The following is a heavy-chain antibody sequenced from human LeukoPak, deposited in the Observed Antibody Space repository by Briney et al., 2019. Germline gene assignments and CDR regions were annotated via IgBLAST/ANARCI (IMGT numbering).Heavy chain of an antibody. V-gene: IGHV5-51*01. J-gene: IGHJ3*02. CDR1: GYSFTSYW. CDR3: ARRATVTTSPNDAFDI. CDR2: IYPGDSDT. D-gene: IGHD4-17*01. Sequence: GESLKISCKGSGYSFTSYWIGWVRQMPGKGLEWMGIIYPGDSDTRYSPSFQGQVTISADKSISTAYLQWSSLKASDTAMYYCARRATVTTSPNDAFDIWGQGTMVTVPS.